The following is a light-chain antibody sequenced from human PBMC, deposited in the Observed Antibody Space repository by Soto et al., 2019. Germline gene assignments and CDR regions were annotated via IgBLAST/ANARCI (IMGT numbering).Light chain of an antibody. Sequence: DIQMTQSPSTLSASVGDSVTITCRASQNVNNWVAWYQQKPGKAPRFLIYDASSLESGVPSRFSGSGSGTDFTLTISSLQPDDFATYYCQRYNSYPRTFGQGTKVEIK. CDR3: QRYNSYPRT. J-gene: IGKJ1*01. V-gene: IGKV1-5*01. CDR2: DAS. CDR1: QNVNNW.